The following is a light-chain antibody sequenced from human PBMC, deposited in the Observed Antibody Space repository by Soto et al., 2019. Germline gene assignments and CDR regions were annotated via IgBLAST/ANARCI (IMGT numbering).Light chain of an antibody. V-gene: IGLV2-11*01. CDR2: DVT. Sequence: QPVLTQPRSVSGSPGQSVTISCTGSSSDVGAYNYVSWYQQHPGKAPKLMIYDVTKRPSGVPDRFSGSKSGNTASLTISGLQADDEADYYCCSYAGSYIFVFGGGTKLTVL. J-gene: IGLJ2*01. CDR1: SSDVGAYNY. CDR3: CSYAGSYIFV.